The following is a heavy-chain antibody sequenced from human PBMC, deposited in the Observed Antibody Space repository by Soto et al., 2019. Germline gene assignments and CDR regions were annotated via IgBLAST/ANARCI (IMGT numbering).Heavy chain of an antibody. CDR1: GFTFSSYA. D-gene: IGHD1-26*01. Sequence: GGSLIPSCAASGFTFSSYAMSWVRQAPGKGLEWVSAISGSGGSTYYADSVKGRFTISRDNSKNTLYLQMNSLRAEDTAVYYCAKDPKITRVGATWYFDYWGQGTLVTVYS. V-gene: IGHV3-23*01. J-gene: IGHJ4*02. CDR2: ISGSGGST. CDR3: AKDPKITRVGATWYFDY.